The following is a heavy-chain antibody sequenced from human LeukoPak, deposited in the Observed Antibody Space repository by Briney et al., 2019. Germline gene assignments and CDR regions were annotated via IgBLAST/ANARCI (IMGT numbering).Heavy chain of an antibody. CDR3: ARIGTNDFWSGYYFPEVGP. Sequence: ASVKVSCKASGYTFTGYYMHWVRQAPGQGLEWMGWINPNSGGTNYAQKFQGRVTMTRDMSISTAYMELSRLRSDDTAVYYCARIGTNDFWSGYYFPEVGPWGQGALVTVSS. D-gene: IGHD3-3*01. CDR1: GYTFTGYY. V-gene: IGHV1-2*02. CDR2: INPNSGGT. J-gene: IGHJ5*02.